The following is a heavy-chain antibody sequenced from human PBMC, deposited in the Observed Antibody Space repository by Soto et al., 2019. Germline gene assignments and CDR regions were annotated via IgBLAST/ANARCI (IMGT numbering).Heavy chain of an antibody. V-gene: IGHV5-51*01. Sequence: GESLKISCKGSGYSFTSYWIGWVRQMPGKGLEWMGIIYPGDSDTRYSPSFQGQVTISADKSISTAYLQWSSLKASDTAMYYYARQLDCSGGSCFFDYWGQGTLVTVSS. D-gene: IGHD2-15*01. CDR3: ARQLDCSGGSCFFDY. CDR1: GYSFTSYW. J-gene: IGHJ4*02. CDR2: IYPGDSDT.